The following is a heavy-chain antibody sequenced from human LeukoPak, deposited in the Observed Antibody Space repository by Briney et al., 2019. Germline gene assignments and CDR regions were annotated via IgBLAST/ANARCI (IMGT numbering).Heavy chain of an antibody. CDR3: AKSGGNSDYFDY. V-gene: IGHV3-74*01. D-gene: IGHD4-23*01. CDR2: INSDGSST. Sequence: GGSLRLSCAASGFTFSSYWMHWVRQAPGKGLVWVSRINSDGSSTYYADSVKGRFTISRDNSKNTLYLQMNSLRAEDTAVYYCAKSGGNSDYFDYWGQGTLVTVSS. CDR1: GFTFSSYW. J-gene: IGHJ4*02.